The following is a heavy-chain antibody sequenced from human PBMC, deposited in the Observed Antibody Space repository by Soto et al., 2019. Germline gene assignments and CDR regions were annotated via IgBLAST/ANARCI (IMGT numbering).Heavy chain of an antibody. D-gene: IGHD2-15*01. Sequence: SETLSLTCTVSGGSISSYYWSWLRQPPGKGLEWIGYIYYSGSTNYNPSLKSRVTISVDTSKNQFSLKLSSVTAADTAVYYCARDREYCSGGSCYLPKYGMDVWGQGTTVTVSS. V-gene: IGHV4-59*01. CDR1: GGSISSYY. CDR2: IYYSGST. J-gene: IGHJ6*02. CDR3: ARDREYCSGGSCYLPKYGMDV.